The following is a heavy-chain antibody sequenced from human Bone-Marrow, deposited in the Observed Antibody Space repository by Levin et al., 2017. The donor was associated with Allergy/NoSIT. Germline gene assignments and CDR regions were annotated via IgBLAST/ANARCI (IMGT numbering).Heavy chain of an antibody. V-gene: IGHV4-59*08. D-gene: IGHD2/OR15-2a*01. CDR3: AAYLSTYLTSLPSAAFDI. J-gene: IGHJ3*02. Sequence: ASETLSLTCNVSGGSISSYYWSWIRQSPGKGLEWIASIYYNAATNYNPSFKSRVTISVDTSKNQLSLDLNSVTAADTARYYCAAYLSTYLTSLPSAAFDIWGLGTLVTVSS. CDR2: IYYNAAT. CDR1: GGSISSYY.